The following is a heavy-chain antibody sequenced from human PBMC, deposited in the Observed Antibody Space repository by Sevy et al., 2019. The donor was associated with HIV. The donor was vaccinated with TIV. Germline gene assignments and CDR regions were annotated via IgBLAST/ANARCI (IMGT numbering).Heavy chain of an antibody. Sequence: GGSLRLSCAASGFTFSNSGMHWVRQSPGKGLEWVASIFSDGVTSYYGDSVRGRFTVFRDNSKSTLYLQLNSLRVEDTAIYYCGRESPSDWYLDSWGQGTLVTVSS. CDR1: GFTFSNSG. CDR2: IFSDGVTS. CDR3: GRESPSDWYLDS. V-gene: IGHV3-33*01. D-gene: IGHD6-19*01. J-gene: IGHJ4*02.